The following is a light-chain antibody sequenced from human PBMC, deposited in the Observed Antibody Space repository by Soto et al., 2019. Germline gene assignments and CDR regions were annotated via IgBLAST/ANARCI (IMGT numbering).Light chain of an antibody. Sequence: QSVLTQPASVSGSPGQPITISRTRTSSDTGHYDYLSWHQQHPGKAPKLMTYHATHRPSGVSNRSSGSKSGSSASLTISGLQADDEADYYCCSLTPRHSYVFGSGTKVTVL. J-gene: IGLJ1*01. CDR3: CSLTPRHSYV. CDR2: HAT. V-gene: IGLV2-14*03. CDR1: SSDTGHYDY.